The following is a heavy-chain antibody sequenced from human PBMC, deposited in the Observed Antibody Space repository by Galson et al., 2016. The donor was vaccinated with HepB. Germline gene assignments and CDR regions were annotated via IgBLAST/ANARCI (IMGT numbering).Heavy chain of an antibody. J-gene: IGHJ4*02. CDR3: ARFVESDSSVDF. V-gene: IGHV3-7*01. CDR1: GFNFSSYW. CDR2: IKEDGSDM. D-gene: IGHD6-6*01. Sequence: SLRLSCATSGFNFSSYWMSWVRQAPGKGLEWVANIKEDGSDMFRVESVRGRFIISRDNTKNSLHLRMDSLRVDDTAVYYWARFVESDSSVDFWGQGTLVTVSS.